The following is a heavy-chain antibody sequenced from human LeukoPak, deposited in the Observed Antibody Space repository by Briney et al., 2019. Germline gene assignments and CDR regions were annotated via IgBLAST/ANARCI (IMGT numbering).Heavy chain of an antibody. J-gene: IGHJ4*02. Sequence: SQTLSLACTVSSRSITSNFWSWIRQPPGKGLEWIGYIHNIDYDYNSGSTSYNPSLRSRATILGDTSKNQFSLKLNSVTAADTAVYYCARAKPDWNPPDYWGQGTLVTVTS. CDR1: SRSITSNF. CDR2: IHNIDYDYNSGST. V-gene: IGHV4-59*08. D-gene: IGHD1-1*01. CDR3: ARAKPDWNPPDY.